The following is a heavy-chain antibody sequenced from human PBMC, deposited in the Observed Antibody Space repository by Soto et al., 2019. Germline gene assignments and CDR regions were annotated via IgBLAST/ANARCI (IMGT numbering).Heavy chain of an antibody. CDR2: IRSKANSSAT. D-gene: IGHD3-3*01. CDR3: SSGLGVVTDAFDI. V-gene: IGHV3-73*01. J-gene: IGHJ3*02. CDR1: GFTFSGSA. Sequence: GGSLRLSCAASGFTFSGSAMHWVRQASGKGLEWVGRIRSKANSSATAYAASVKGRFTISRYDSKNTAYLQMNSPKTEDTAVDVCSSGLGVVTDAFDIWGQGTMVTVSS.